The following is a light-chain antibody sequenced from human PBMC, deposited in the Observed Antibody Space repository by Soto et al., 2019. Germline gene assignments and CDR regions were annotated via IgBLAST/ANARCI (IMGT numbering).Light chain of an antibody. CDR2: GAS. J-gene: IGKJ1*01. V-gene: IGKV3-11*01. CDR3: QQRNNWPRT. CDR1: QSVSSY. Sequence: EIVMTQSPATLSLSPGERATLSCRASQSVSSYLAWYQQKPGQAPRLLIYGASNRATGIPARFSGSGSGTDFTLTISSLESEDFGVYYCQQRNNWPRTFGEGTKVDIK.